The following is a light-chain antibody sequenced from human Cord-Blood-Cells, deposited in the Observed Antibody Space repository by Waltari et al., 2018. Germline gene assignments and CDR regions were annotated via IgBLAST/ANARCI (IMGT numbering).Light chain of an antibody. J-gene: IGLJ2*01. CDR2: DVS. CDR3: CSYAGSYTLV. CDR1: SSDVGGYNY. V-gene: IGLV2-11*01. Sequence: QSALTQPRSVSGSPGQSVTLSCTGTSSDVGGYNYGSWYQQHPGKAPKLMIYDVSKRPSGVPDRFSGSKSGNTASLTISGLQAEDEADYYCCSYAGSYTLVFGGGTKLTVL.